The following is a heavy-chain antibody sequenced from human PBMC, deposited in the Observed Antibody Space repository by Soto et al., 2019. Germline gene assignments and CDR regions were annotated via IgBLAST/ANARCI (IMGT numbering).Heavy chain of an antibody. Sequence: EVQLVESGGGLVQPGGSLTLSGAASGFAFSDYGMMWVRQAPGKGLECISFICGTTIYYAESVRGRFTISRDNAKHSLSPQMNNLKAEDTALYYCARDRGSLATVDTMRGYWGQGVLVTVSS. CDR1: GFAFSDYG. V-gene: IGHV3-48*01. J-gene: IGHJ4*02. D-gene: IGHD5-12*01. CDR3: ARDRGSLATVDTMRGY. CDR2: ICGTTI.